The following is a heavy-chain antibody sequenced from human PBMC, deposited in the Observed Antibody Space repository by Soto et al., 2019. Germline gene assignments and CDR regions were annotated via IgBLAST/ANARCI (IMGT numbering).Heavy chain of an antibody. J-gene: IGHJ3*02. CDR2: IYYSGST. Sequence: SETLSLTCTVSVGSISSGGYYWSWIRQHPGKGLEWIGYIYYSGSTYYNPSLKSRVTISVDTSKNQFSLKLSSVTAADTAVYYCARDEGFVSRFYGSGSFQIGGAFDIWGQGTMVTVSS. V-gene: IGHV4-31*03. D-gene: IGHD3-10*01. CDR3: ARDEGFVSRFYGSGSFQIGGAFDI. CDR1: VGSISSGGYY.